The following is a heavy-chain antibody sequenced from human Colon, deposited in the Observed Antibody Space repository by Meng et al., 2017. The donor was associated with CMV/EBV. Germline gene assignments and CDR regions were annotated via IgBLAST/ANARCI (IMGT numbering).Heavy chain of an antibody. V-gene: IGHV4-39*07. Sequence: SETLSLTCTVSGGSISSSSYYWGWIRQPPGKGLEWIGSIYYSGSTYYNPSLKSRVTISVDTSKNQFSLKLNSVTAADTAVYYCARVAKGMGGDERGTFDIWGQGTMVTVSS. J-gene: IGHJ3*02. CDR2: IYYSGST. D-gene: IGHD2-21*01. CDR3: ARVAKGMGGDERGTFDI. CDR1: GGSISSSSYY.